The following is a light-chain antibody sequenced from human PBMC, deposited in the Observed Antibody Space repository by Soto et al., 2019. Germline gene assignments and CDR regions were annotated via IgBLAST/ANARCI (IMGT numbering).Light chain of an antibody. J-gene: IGKJ2*01. V-gene: IGKV3-20*01. Sequence: EIVLTQSPGTLSLSPGGRANLTCRASQSVRSNYLAWYQQKPGQAPRLLIYGASSRATGIPDRFSGTGSGTDFTLTISRLEPEDFAVYYCQQYGGSPYTFGQGTNLEIK. CDR3: QQYGGSPYT. CDR1: QSVRSNY. CDR2: GAS.